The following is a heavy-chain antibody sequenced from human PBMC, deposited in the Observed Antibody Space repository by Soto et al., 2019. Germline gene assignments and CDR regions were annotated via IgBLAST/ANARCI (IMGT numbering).Heavy chain of an antibody. CDR3: AVTAGLRHYGPLDY. D-gene: IGHD4-17*01. CDR2: IIPILGIA. Sequence: QVQLVQSGAEVKKPGSSVKVSCKASGGTFSSYTISWVRQAPGQGLEWMGRIIPILGIANYAQKFQGRVTITADKSTSTAYMELSSLRSEDTAVYYCAVTAGLRHYGPLDYWGQGTLVTVSS. CDR1: GGTFSSYT. V-gene: IGHV1-69*02. J-gene: IGHJ4*02.